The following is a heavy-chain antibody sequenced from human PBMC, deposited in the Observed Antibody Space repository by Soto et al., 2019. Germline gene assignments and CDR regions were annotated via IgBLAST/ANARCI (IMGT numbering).Heavy chain of an antibody. Sequence: GGSLRLSCVGSGFRFSTYWMGWVRQAPGKRLEWVANIRQDGTERSYADSVKGRFTISRDNAKNSLYLQMDSLGADDTVVYYCVRENYFDYWGQGTLVTVSS. CDR2: IRQDGTER. V-gene: IGHV3-7*01. J-gene: IGHJ4*02. CDR3: VRENYFDY. CDR1: GFRFSTYW.